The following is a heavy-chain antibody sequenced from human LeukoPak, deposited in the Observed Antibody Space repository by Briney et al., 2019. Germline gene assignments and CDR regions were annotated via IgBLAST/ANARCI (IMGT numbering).Heavy chain of an antibody. CDR3: AREGYCSSTSCDDDAFDI. V-gene: IGHV4-4*07. CDR1: GGSISSYY. J-gene: IGHJ3*02. Sequence: SSETLSLTCTVSGGSISSYYWSWIRQPAGKGLEWIGRIYTSGSTNYNPSLKSRVTMSVDTSKNRFSLKLSSVTAADTAVYYCAREGYCSSTSCDDDAFDIWGQGTMVTVSS. D-gene: IGHD2-2*01. CDR2: IYTSGST.